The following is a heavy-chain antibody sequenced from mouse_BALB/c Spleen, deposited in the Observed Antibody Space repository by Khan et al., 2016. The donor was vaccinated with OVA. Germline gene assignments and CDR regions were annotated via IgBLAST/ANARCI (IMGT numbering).Heavy chain of an antibody. J-gene: IGHJ1*01. CDR2: ILPGSGNT. V-gene: IGHV1-9*01. CDR3: VRYGNPWYFDV. Sequence: VQLQQSGAELMKPGASVKISCKATGYTFSSYWIEWVKQRPGHGLEWIGEILPGSGNTNCTENFKGKATFTADTSSNTAYMQLSSLTSEDSAVYCCVRYGNPWYFDVWGAGTTVTVSS. CDR1: GYTFSSYW. D-gene: IGHD2-1*01.